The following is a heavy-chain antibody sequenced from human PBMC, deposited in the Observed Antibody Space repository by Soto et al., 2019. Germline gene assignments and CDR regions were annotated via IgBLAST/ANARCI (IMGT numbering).Heavy chain of an antibody. CDR2: ISTTSGTI. CDR1: GFTFSDYY. CDR3: ARAEPLDY. J-gene: IGHJ4*01. D-gene: IGHD1-1*01. Sequence: GGSLRLSCATSGFTFSDYYMTWIRQAPGKGLEWVSFISTTSGTINYADSVKGRFTTSRDNAKSSLYLQMNSLRAEDTAVYYCARAEPLDYWGQGALVTVSS. V-gene: IGHV3-11*01.